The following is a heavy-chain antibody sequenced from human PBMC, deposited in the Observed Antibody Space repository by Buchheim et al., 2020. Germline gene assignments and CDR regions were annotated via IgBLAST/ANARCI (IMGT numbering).Heavy chain of an antibody. CDR2: ISSSGSTI. V-gene: IGHV3-48*03. CDR3: ARSGGVEYYYYDYGMDV. Sequence: EVQLVESGGGLVQPGGSQRLSCAASGFTFSSYEMNWVRQAPGKGLEWVSYISSSGSTIYYADSVKGRFTISSDKATNSLYLQMNSLRAEDTAVYYCARSGGVEYYYYDYGMDVWGRGTT. CDR1: GFTFSSYE. J-gene: IGHJ6*02. D-gene: IGHD3-10*01.